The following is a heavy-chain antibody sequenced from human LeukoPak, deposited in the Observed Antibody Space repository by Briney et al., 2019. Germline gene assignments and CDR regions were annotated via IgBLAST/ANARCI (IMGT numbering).Heavy chain of an antibody. V-gene: IGHV3-23*01. D-gene: IGHD3-22*01. Sequence: PGGSLRLSCAASGFTFSSYAMSWVRQAPGKGLEWVSAISGSGGSTYYADSVKGRFTISRDNSKNTLYLQMNSLRAEDTAVYYCAKGNTMIVVVYYFDYWGQGTLVTVSS. CDR1: GFTFSSYA. J-gene: IGHJ4*02. CDR3: AKGNTMIVVVYYFDY. CDR2: ISGSGGST.